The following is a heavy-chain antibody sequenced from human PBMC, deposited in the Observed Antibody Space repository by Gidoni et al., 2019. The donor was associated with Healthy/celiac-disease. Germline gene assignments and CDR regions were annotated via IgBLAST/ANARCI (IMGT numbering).Heavy chain of an antibody. D-gene: IGHD3-22*01. J-gene: IGHJ4*02. CDR1: GGSFSGYS. V-gene: IGHV4-34*01. Sequence: QVQLQQWGAGLLKPSETLSLPCAVYGGSFSGYSCRWIRQPPGKRLEWIGEINHSGSTKYNPSLKSRVTISVDTSKTPFSLKLSSVTAADTAVYYCARASSEDYYDSSGYFGYFDYWGQGTLVTVSS. CDR3: ARASSEDYYDSSGYFGYFDY. CDR2: INHSGST.